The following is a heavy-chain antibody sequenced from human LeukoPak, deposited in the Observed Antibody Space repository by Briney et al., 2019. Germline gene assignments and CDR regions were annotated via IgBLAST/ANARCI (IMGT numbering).Heavy chain of an antibody. J-gene: IGHJ4*02. D-gene: IGHD5-12*01. CDR2: IYPGDSDT. CDR3: ARTNSGYASGTLFSY. V-gene: IGHV5-51*01. CDR1: GYSFTSYW. Sequence: GESLKISCKGSGYSFTSYWIGWVRQMPGKGLEWMGIIYPGDSDTRYSPFFQGQVTISADKSISTAYLQWSSLKASDTAMYYCARTNSGYASGTLFSYWGQGTLVTVSS.